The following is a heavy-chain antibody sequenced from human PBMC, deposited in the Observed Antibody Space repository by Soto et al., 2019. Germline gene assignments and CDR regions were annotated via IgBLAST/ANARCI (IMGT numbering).Heavy chain of an antibody. Sequence: QVQLVQSGAEVKKPGASVKVSCKASGYTFTGYYMHWVRQAPGQGLEWMGWINPNSGGTNYAQKFKGWVTMTREKSISKAYMEMSRLRSDDTAVYYCARRADRSGWYFDYWGQGNLVTVSS. J-gene: IGHJ4*02. CDR2: INPNSGGT. CDR1: GYTFTGYY. D-gene: IGHD6-19*01. V-gene: IGHV1-2*04. CDR3: ARRADRSGWYFDY.